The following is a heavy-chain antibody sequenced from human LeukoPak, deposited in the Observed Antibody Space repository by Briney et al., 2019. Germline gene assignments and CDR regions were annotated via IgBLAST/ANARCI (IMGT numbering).Heavy chain of an antibody. Sequence: ASVKVSCKASGYTFTSYYVHWVRQAPGPGLEWMGMINPSGGSTTYSQKFQGRITMARGTFTSTVYMELSSLRSEDTAVYYCARGPGTNIDYWGQGTLVTVSS. J-gene: IGHJ4*02. V-gene: IGHV1-46*01. CDR1: GYTFTSYY. CDR2: INPSGGST. CDR3: ARGPGTNIDY. D-gene: IGHD3-10*01.